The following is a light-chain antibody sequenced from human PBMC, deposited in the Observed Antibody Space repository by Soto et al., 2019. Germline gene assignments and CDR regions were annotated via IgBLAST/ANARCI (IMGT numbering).Light chain of an antibody. CDR2: DVS. J-gene: IGLJ2*01. V-gene: IGLV2-11*01. CDR1: SSDVGTYNY. CDR3: CSYAGRYSSV. Sequence: QSALTQPRSVSGSPGQSVTISCTGTSSDVGTYNYVSWYQQHPGKAPKLMIYDVSQRPSGVPDRFSGSKSGNMASLTISGLQAEDESDYYCCSYAGRYSSVFGGGTKVTVL.